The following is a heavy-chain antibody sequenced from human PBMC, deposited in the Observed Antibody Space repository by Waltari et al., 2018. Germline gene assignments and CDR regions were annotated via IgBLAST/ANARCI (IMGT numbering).Heavy chain of an antibody. V-gene: IGHV5-51*03. CDR3: ARSILGYQLLDY. D-gene: IGHD2-2*01. Sequence: EVQLVQSGAEVKKPGESLKISCKGSGYSFTSYWIGWVRQMPGKGLEWMGFIYPVDSATRSRPSFQGQVTISSDKSISTAYLQWSSLKASDTAMYYCARSILGYQLLDYWGQGTLVTVSS. CDR1: GYSFTSYW. CDR2: IYPVDSAT. J-gene: IGHJ4*02.